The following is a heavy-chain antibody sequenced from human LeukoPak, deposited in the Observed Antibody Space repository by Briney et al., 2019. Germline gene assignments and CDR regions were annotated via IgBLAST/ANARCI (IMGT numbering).Heavy chain of an antibody. J-gene: IGHJ4*02. Sequence: PGGSLRLSCAASGFTFSSSGMHWVRQAAGKGLERVAFIRYDGSEKYYTDFVKGGFTISIDNSKNTLYLQMNSLRPEDTAVYYCAKHRVAAGAIDYWGQGTLVTVSS. D-gene: IGHD6-13*01. V-gene: IGHV3-30*02. CDR1: GFTFSSSG. CDR2: IRYDGSEK. CDR3: AKHRVAAGAIDY.